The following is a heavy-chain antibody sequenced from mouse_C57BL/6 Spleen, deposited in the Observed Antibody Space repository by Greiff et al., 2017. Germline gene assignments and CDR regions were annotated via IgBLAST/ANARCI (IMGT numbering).Heavy chain of an antibody. CDR3: SRNSSGPVWFAY. Sequence: QVQLQQSGAELVMPGASVKLSCKASGYTFTSYWMHWVKQRPGQGLEWIGEIDPSDSYTNYNQKFKGKSTLTVDKSSSTAYMQLSSLTSEDSAVYYCSRNSSGPVWFAYWGQGTLVTVSA. V-gene: IGHV1-69*01. J-gene: IGHJ3*01. CDR1: GYTFTSYW. D-gene: IGHD1-1*01. CDR2: IDPSDSYT.